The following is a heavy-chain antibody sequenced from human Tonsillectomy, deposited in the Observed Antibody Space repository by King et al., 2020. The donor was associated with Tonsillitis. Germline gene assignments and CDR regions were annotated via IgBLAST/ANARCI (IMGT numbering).Heavy chain of an antibody. J-gene: IGHJ6*02. CDR3: TTLTYSSSPDYYYYGMDV. V-gene: IGHV3-15*01. CDR2: IKSKTDGGTT. Sequence: VQLVESGGGLVKPGGSLRLSCAASGFTFSNAWMSWVRQAPGKGLEWVGRIKSKTDGGTTDYAAPVKGRFTISRDDSKNTLYLQMNSLKTEDTAVYHCTTLTYSSSPDYYYYGMDVWGQGTTVTVSS. CDR1: GFTFSNAW. D-gene: IGHD6-6*01.